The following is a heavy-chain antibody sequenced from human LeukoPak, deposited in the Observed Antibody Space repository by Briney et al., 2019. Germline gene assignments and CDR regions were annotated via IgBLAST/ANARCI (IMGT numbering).Heavy chain of an antibody. J-gene: IGHJ4*02. V-gene: IGHV3-48*03. D-gene: IGHD1-26*01. CDR2: ISSSGSTI. CDR3: ARGAKRESYPIDS. Sequence: GGSMRLSCAASGFTFSSYEMNWVRQAPGKGLEWISYISSSGSTIYYADSVKGRFTISRDNAKNSLYLQMNSLRAEDTAVYYCARGAKRESYPIDSWGLGTLVTVSS. CDR1: GFTFSSYE.